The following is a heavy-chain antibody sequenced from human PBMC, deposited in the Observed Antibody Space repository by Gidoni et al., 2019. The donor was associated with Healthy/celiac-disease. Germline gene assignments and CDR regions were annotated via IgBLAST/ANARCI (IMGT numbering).Heavy chain of an antibody. CDR2: ISSSGSTI. J-gene: IGHJ4*02. V-gene: IGHV3-48*03. CDR3: ARDRGIAARFRGLRGPDFDY. Sequence: EVQLVESGGGLVQPGGSLRLSCDASGFTFSSYELNWVRQAPGKGLEWVSYISSSGSTIYYADSVKGRFTISRDNAKNSLYLQMNSLRAEDTAVYYCARDRGIAARFRGLRGPDFDYWGQGTLVTVSS. D-gene: IGHD6-6*01. CDR1: GFTFSSYE.